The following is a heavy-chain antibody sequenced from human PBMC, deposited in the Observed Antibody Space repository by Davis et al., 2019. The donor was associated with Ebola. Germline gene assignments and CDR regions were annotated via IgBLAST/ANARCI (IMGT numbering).Heavy chain of an antibody. D-gene: IGHD3-10*01. V-gene: IGHV3-21*01. CDR3: ARDHRSGSYDDVDAFDI. J-gene: IGHJ3*02. CDR1: GFIFSDHY. Sequence: GGSLRLSCAASGFIFSDHYIDWVRQAPGKGLEWVSSISSGGSYIFYADSMKDRFSISRDSAKVYLQMNSLRGEDTALYYCARDHRSGSYDDVDAFDIWGQGTLVTVSS. CDR2: ISSGGSYI.